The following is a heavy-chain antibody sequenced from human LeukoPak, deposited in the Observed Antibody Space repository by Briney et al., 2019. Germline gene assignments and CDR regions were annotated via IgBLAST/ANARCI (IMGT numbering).Heavy chain of an antibody. CDR2: IYYSGST. Sequence: SETLSLTCTVSGGSISSSNYYWGWIRQPPGKGLEWIGTIYYSGSTYYNPSLKSRVTISVDTSKNQFSLKLSSVTAADTAVYYCASYDYYDSSFQHWGQGTLVTVSS. CDR3: ASYDYYDSSFQH. V-gene: IGHV4-39*01. J-gene: IGHJ1*01. D-gene: IGHD3-22*01. CDR1: GGSISSSNYY.